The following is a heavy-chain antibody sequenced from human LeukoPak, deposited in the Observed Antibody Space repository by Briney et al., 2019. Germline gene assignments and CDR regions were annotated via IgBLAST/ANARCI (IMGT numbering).Heavy chain of an antibody. CDR2: ISAYNGNT. CDR3: ARDQDYYYDSSGYDY. V-gene: IGHV1-18*01. Sequence: ASVKVSCKASGYTFTSYGISWVRQAPGQGLEWMGWISAYNGNTNHAQKLQGRVTMTTDTSTSTAYMEPRSLRSDDTAVYYCARDQDYYYDSSGYDYWGQGTLVTVSS. CDR1: GYTFTSYG. D-gene: IGHD3-22*01. J-gene: IGHJ4*02.